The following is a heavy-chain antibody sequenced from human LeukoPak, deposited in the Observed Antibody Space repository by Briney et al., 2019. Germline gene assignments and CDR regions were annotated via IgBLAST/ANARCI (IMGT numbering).Heavy chain of an antibody. CDR3: ARDWRFGEGLLVWGMDV. CDR2: INPNSGGT. CDR1: GHTFTGYY. D-gene: IGHD3-10*01. V-gene: IGHV1-2*06. J-gene: IGHJ6*02. Sequence: ASVKVSCKASGHTFTGYYMHWVRQAPGQGLEWMGRINPNSGGTNYAQKFQGRVTMTRDTSISTAYMELSRLRSDDTAVYYCARDWRFGEGLLVWGMDVWGQGTTVTVSS.